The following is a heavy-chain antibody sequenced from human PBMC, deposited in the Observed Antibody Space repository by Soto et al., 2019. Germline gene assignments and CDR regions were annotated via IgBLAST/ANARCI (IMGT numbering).Heavy chain of an antibody. CDR2: IYYSGST. Sequence: SETLSLTCTVSGGSVISGRFYWSWIRQPPGKGLEWIGYIYYSGSTKYNPSLRSRVTISVDTSKNQFSLKLTSVTAADTAVYYCARSGSGSGWLGGQGTLVTVSS. CDR1: GGSVISGRFY. D-gene: IGHD6-19*01. V-gene: IGHV4-61*01. J-gene: IGHJ4*02. CDR3: ARSGSGSGWL.